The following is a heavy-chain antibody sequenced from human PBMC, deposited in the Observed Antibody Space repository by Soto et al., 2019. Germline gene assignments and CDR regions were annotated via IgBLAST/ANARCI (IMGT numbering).Heavy chain of an antibody. V-gene: IGHV3-21*01. CDR1: GFTFRSFT. CDR3: TRDASRDSSARGWFDP. D-gene: IGHD6-13*01. J-gene: IGHJ5*02. Sequence: GGSLRLSCAASGFTFRSFTMNWARQAPGKGLEWVSTISSNSDYIYYTDALRGRFTISRDNAKNSLHLQMNSLRAEDTAVYYCTRDASRDSSARGWFDPWGPGTLVTVSS. CDR2: ISSNSDYI.